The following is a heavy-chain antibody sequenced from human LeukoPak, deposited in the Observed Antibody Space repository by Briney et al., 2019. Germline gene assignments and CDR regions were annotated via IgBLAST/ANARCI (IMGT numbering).Heavy chain of an antibody. J-gene: IGHJ3*02. CDR2: IIPIFGTA. CDR3: TRDRAAAAYDAFDI. V-gene: IGHV1-69*13. D-gene: IGHD6-13*01. Sequence: EASVKVSCEASGGTFSSYAISLVRQAPGQGLEWMGGIIPIFGTANYAQKFQGRVTITADESTSTAYMGLSSLRSEDTAVYYCTRDRAAAAYDAFDIWGQGTMVTVSS. CDR1: GGTFSSYA.